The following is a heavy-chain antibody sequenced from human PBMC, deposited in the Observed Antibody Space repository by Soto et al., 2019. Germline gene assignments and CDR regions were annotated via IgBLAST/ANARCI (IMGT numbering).Heavy chain of an antibody. Sequence: PSETLSLTCNVSGGSISNYYWTWVRQSPEKGLEWIGYMYYNGNINYNPSLKSRVIISLETSKNQFSLILTSVTAADTAVYYCARGLSSSATFYHYYGMDVWGQGTTVTVLL. CDR3: ARGLSSSATFYHYYGMDV. J-gene: IGHJ6*02. CDR1: GGSISNYY. D-gene: IGHD6-6*01. V-gene: IGHV4-59*12. CDR2: MYYNGNI.